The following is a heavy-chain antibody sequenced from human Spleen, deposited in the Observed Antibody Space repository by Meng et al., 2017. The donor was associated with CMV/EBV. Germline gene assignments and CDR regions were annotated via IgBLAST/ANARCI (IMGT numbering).Heavy chain of an antibody. J-gene: IGHJ4*02. V-gene: IGHV4-61*03. D-gene: IGHD2-2*01. CDR1: GDSINKNNY. Sequence: SETLSLTCTVSGDSINKNNYWSWVRQPPGKGLEWIGYIYYGGSIDYNPSLKSRVTISVETSKKHFSLKLKSVTAADTAVYYCARGVPYADSPGGYFDYWGQGRLVTVS. CDR3: ARGVPYADSPGGYFDY. CDR2: IYYGGSI.